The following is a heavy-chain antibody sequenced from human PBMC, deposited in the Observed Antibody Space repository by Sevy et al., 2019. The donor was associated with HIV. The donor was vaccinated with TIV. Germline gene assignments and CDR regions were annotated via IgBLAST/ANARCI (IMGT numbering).Heavy chain of an antibody. V-gene: IGHV3-30*04. CDR2: VSYDGSSQ. CDR3: AKDGGRAWTDFDY. D-gene: IGHD1-1*01. Sequence: GGSLRLSCAASGFTFSTSAMHRVRQAPGKGLEWVAVVSYDGSSQNYADSVEGRFTISRDDFKKMVYLQMNSLRVEDTAVYYCAKDGGRAWTDFDYWGQGTLVTVSS. CDR1: GFTFSTSA. J-gene: IGHJ4*02.